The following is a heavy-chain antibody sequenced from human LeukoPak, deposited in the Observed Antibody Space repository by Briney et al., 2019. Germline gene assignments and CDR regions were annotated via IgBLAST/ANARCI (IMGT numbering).Heavy chain of an antibody. J-gene: IGHJ6*03. CDR3: AKAGLKKSIYYYGSGSYGHYYYMDV. V-gene: IGHV3-23*01. Sequence: GGSLRLSCAASGFTFSSNGMSWVRQAPGKGLEWVSAISGSGGSTYYADSVKGRFTISRDNSKNTLYLQMNSLRAEDTAVYYCAKAGLKKSIYYYGSGSYGHYYYMDVWGRGTTVTISS. CDR2: ISGSGGST. CDR1: GFTFSSNG. D-gene: IGHD3-10*01.